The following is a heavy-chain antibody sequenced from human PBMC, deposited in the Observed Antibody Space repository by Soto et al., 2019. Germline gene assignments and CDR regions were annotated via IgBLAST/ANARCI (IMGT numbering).Heavy chain of an antibody. D-gene: IGHD6-13*01. J-gene: IGHJ4*02. Sequence: QLQLQESGPGLVKPSQTLSLTCAVSGGSISSGGYYWSWIRQPPGKGLEWIGYIYHSGSTYYNPSLKSRVTLSVDRSKNQFSLKLSSVTAADRAVYYCASSHAGAHITAAVHWGQGTLVTVSS. CDR2: IYHSGST. CDR1: GGSISSGGYY. V-gene: IGHV4-30-2*01. CDR3: ASSHAGAHITAAVH.